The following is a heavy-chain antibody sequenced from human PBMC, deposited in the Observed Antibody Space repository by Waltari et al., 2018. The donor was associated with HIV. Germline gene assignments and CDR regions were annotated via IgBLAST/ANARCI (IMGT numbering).Heavy chain of an antibody. Sequence: QVQLQESGPGLVKPSETLSLTCVVSGYSMNPDNYWAWIRQPPGKGLEWIGSASHSGGTFHNASLKSRVTISVDRSKNQCYLKVKSVTATDTAVYYCARAGVVPALFDLWGRGTLVTVSS. CDR2: ASHSGGT. CDR1: GYSMNPDNY. J-gene: IGHJ2*01. D-gene: IGHD3-3*01. CDR3: ARAGVVPALFDL. V-gene: IGHV4-38-2*01.